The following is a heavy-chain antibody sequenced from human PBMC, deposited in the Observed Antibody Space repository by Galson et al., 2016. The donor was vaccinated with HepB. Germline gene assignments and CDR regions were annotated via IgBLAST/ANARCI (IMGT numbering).Heavy chain of an antibody. V-gene: IGHV4-31*03. Sequence: CTVSGGSFTSGGYYWSWVRQHPGKGLEWIGHIYSTGSTYYNPSLKSRVTISIDTSKNQFSLRLNSLAAADTAVYYCARLSVINIFDYWGQGTLVTVSS. CDR1: GGSFTSGGYY. J-gene: IGHJ4*02. CDR3: ARLSVINIFDY. CDR2: IYSTGST.